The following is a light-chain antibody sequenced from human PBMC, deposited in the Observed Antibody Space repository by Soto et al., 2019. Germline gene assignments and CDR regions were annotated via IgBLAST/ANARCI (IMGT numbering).Light chain of an antibody. Sequence: DIQMTQSPSSLSASIGDRVTITCWASQSISNYLNWYQQKPGKAPKLLIYGASSLQRGVPSRFSGSGSGTDFTLTISSLQPEDFAVYYCQQSYHAPPWTFGQGTSVEIK. J-gene: IGKJ1*01. CDR3: QQSYHAPPWT. V-gene: IGKV1-39*01. CDR1: QSISNY. CDR2: GAS.